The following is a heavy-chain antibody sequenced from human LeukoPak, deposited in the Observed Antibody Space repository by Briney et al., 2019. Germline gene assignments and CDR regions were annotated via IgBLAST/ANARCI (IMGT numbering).Heavy chain of an antibody. CDR1: GYSFISYG. D-gene: IGHD3-22*01. CDR3: ARVDISMIEVVISTPPDY. J-gene: IGHJ4*02. CDR2: ISTYNGHT. Sequence: ASVKVSCKASGYSFISYGISWVRQAPGQGLEWMGWISTYNGHTNYAQKLQGRVTMTTDTSTSTAYMELRSLRSDDTAVYYCARVDISMIEVVISTPPDYWGQGTLVTVSS. V-gene: IGHV1-18*01.